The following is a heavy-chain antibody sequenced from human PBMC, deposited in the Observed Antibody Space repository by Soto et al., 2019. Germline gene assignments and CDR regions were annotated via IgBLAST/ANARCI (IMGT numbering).Heavy chain of an antibody. V-gene: IGHV4-59*08. Sequence: QVQLQESGPGLVKPSETLSLTCTVSGGSITNYYCSWFRQPPGKGLEWIGYIQSSGYSAYNLSLKRRVTMSMDTSKTQVSLMLESVTATDTAVYYCARHGFGSLHGLVDVWGQGTTVIVSS. J-gene: IGHJ6*02. CDR2: IQSSGYS. CDR1: GGSITNYY. CDR3: ARHGFGSLHGLVDV. D-gene: IGHD3-10*01.